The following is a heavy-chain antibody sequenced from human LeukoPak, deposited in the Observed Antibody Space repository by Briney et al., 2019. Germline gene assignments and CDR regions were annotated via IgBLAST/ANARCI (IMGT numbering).Heavy chain of an antibody. Sequence: SETLSLTCTVSGGSISSYYWSWIRQPAGKGLEWIGRIYTSGSTNYNPSLKSRVTMSVDTSKNQFSLKPSSVTAADTAVYYCARVWGVPEYSGSYGNYYYYMDVWGKGTTVTVSS. CDR1: GGSISSYY. CDR3: ARVWGVPEYSGSYGNYYYYMDV. V-gene: IGHV4-4*07. CDR2: IYTSGST. D-gene: IGHD1-26*01. J-gene: IGHJ6*03.